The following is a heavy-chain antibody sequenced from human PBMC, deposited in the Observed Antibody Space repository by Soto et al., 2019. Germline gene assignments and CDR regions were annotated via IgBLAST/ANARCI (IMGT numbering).Heavy chain of an antibody. V-gene: IGHV3-23*01. CDR1: GSISTTTP. CDR3: ATSFRYFDN. J-gene: IGHJ4*02. Sequence: EVQLLESGGGLVQPGGSLRLSCAASGSISTTTPLSWVRQAPGKGLEWVSTISGRGTNTYYADSVKGRFIISRDNLKNTVNLQMNGLRVEDTAIYYCATSFRYFDNWGQVTRVTVSS. CDR2: ISGRGTNT.